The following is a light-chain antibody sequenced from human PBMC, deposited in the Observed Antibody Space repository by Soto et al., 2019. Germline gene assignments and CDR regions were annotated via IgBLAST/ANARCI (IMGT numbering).Light chain of an antibody. J-gene: IGKJ4*01. CDR1: QSISSW. CDR3: QQYKSSPLT. Sequence: DIQMTQSPSTLSASVGDRVTITCRASQSISSWLARYQQKPGKAPKLLIYDASSLESGVPSRFSGSGSGTEFTLTISSLQPDDFATYYCQQYKSSPLTFGGGTKVEIK. V-gene: IGKV1-5*01. CDR2: DAS.